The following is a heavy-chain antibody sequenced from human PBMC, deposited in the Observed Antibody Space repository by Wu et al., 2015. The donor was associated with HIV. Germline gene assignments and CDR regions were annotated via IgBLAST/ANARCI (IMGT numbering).Heavy chain of an antibody. CDR3: TTGVRFCSGYLGDAFDI. CDR2: FDPEEGET. Sequence: QVQLVQSGAEVKKPGASVKVSCKISGYTLSKISMHWVRQAPGKGLEWMGGFDPEEGETIYAQNFQGRVTMTEDISTDTAYLDLKSLRSEDTAVYYCTTGVRFCSGYLGDAFDIWGQGTMVTVSS. V-gene: IGHV1-24*01. CDR1: GYTLSKIS. D-gene: IGHD3-22*01. J-gene: IGHJ3*02.